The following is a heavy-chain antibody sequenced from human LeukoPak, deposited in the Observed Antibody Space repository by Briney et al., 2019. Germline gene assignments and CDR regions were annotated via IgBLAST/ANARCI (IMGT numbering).Heavy chain of an antibody. Sequence: GGSLRLFCAASGFTFSSSGMHWVRQAPGKGLEWVAFTRYDGTSKYYADSVKGRFTISRDNSKNTVYLQMNSLRAEDTAVYYCAKETRGSYSDYWGQGTLVTVSS. CDR1: GFTFSSSG. V-gene: IGHV3-30*02. CDR3: AKETRGSYSDY. J-gene: IGHJ4*02. D-gene: IGHD1-26*01. CDR2: TRYDGTSK.